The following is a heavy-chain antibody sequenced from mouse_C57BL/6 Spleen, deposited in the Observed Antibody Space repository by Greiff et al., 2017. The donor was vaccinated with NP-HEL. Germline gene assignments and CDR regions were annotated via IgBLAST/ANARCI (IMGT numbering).Heavy chain of an antibody. CDR2: IWSGGST. V-gene: IGHV2-2*01. CDR1: GFSLTSYG. J-gene: IGHJ4*01. Sequence: VQLQGSGPGLVQPSQSLSITCTVSGFSLTSYGVHWVRQSPGKGLEWLGVIWSGGSTDYNAAFISRLSISKDNSKSQVFFKMNSLQADDTAIYYCARNPYYYGSSYKAMDYWGQGTSVTVSS. CDR3: ARNPYYYGSSYKAMDY. D-gene: IGHD1-1*01.